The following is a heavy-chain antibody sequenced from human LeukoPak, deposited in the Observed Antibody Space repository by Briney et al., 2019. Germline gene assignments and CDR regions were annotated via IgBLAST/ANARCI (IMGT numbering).Heavy chain of an antibody. J-gene: IGHJ4*02. V-gene: IGHV3-48*04. CDR3: ARDRYYYDSSGYYWGGLFDY. D-gene: IGHD3-22*01. CDR2: ISSSSSTI. Sequence: GGSLRLSCAASGFTFSSYSMNWVRQAPGKGLEWVSYISSSSSTIYYADSVKGRFTISRDNAKNSLYLQMNSLRAEDTAVYYCARDRYYYDSSGYYWGGLFDYWGQGTLVTVSS. CDR1: GFTFSSYS.